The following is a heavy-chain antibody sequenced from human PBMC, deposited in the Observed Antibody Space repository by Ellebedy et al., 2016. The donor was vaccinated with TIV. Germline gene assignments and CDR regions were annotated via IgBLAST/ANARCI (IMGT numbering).Heavy chain of an antibody. J-gene: IGHJ4*02. CDR3: ARELGFCNSPSCYTLGY. D-gene: IGHD2-2*02. V-gene: IGHV3-30-3*01. Sequence: GGSLRLXXTASEFTFSSYALHWVRQAPGKGLEWVAVISDDGDKKYSADSVKGRFTISRDNSKRTLYLQMNSLRTEDTAVYHCARELGFCNSPSCYTLGYWGQGTLVTVSS. CDR2: ISDDGDKK. CDR1: EFTFSSYA.